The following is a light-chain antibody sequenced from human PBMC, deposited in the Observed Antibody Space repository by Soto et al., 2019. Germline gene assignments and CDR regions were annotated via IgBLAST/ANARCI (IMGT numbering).Light chain of an antibody. CDR1: LSIGTY. CDR2: SVF. J-gene: IGKJ2*01. V-gene: IGKV1-39*01. Sequence: DILMAQSPSSLSASVGDRVTITCRASLSIGTYLNWYQQTPGQAPRLLIHSVFTLQSGVPSRFSRSEAGTEFTLTISSLQPDDSATYYGLQGYIDPQTFGQGTKLEIK. CDR3: LQGYIDPQT.